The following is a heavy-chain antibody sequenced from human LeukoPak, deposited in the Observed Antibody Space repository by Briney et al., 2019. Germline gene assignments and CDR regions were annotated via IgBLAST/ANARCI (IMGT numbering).Heavy chain of an antibody. V-gene: IGHV4-34*01. CDR3: ARGARDGDYFYFDY. CDR2: INHSGST. Sequence: SETLSLTCAVYGGSFSGYYWSWIRQPPGKGLEWIGEINHSGSTNYNPSLKSRVTISVDTSKNQFPLKLSSVTAADTAVYYCARGARDGDYFYFDYWGQGTLVTVSS. D-gene: IGHD4-17*01. J-gene: IGHJ4*02. CDR1: GGSFSGYY.